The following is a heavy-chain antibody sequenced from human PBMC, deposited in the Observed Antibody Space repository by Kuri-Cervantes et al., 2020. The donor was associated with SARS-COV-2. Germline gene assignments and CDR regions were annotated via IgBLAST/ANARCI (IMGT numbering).Heavy chain of an antibody. D-gene: IGHD6-6*01. CDR3: TNEKQLGPSYGRSQRLDY. V-gene: IGHV3-49*04. CDR1: GFTFSSYA. CDR2: IRSKAYGGTT. Sequence: GGSLRLSCAASGFTFSSYAMSWVRQAPGKGLEWVGFIRSKAYGGTTEYAASVKGRFTISRDDSKSIAYLQMNSLKTEDTAVYYCTNEKQLGPSYGRSQRLDYWGQGTLVTVSS. J-gene: IGHJ4*02.